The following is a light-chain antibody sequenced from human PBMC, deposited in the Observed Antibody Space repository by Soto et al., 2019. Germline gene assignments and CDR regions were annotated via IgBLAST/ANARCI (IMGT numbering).Light chain of an antibody. CDR2: KAS. CDR1: QTISSW. J-gene: IGKJ1*01. Sequence: DIQMTQSPSTLSGSVGDRVTITCRASQTISSWLAWYQQKPGKAPKLLIYKASTLKSRVPSRFSGSGSGTEFTLTISSLQPDDFATYYCQHYNSYSEAFGQGTKVHIK. V-gene: IGKV1-5*03. CDR3: QHYNSYSEA.